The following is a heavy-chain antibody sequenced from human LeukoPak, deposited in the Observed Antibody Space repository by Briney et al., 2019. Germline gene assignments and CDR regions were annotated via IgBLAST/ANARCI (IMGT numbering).Heavy chain of an antibody. CDR3: ARRHYGSGNIDS. J-gene: IGHJ4*02. Sequence: SETLSLTCAVSGGSISNSNWWSWVRQPPGKGLEWIGDIYSNGHISYNPSLKSRAAISVDTSKNQFSLNLSSVTAADTAVYYCARRHYGSGNIDSWGQGTLVTVSS. CDR1: GGSISNSNW. V-gene: IGHV4-4*02. D-gene: IGHD3-10*01. CDR2: IYSNGHI.